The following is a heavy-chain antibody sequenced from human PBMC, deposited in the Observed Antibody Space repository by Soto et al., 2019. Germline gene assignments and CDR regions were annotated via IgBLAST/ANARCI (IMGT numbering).Heavy chain of an antibody. CDR3: ARDWATTVQGAMLATDYFGMDV. J-gene: IGHJ6*02. CDR1: EFSFRTYA. Sequence: QVQLVESGGGVVQPGRSLRLSCVASEFSFRTYALHWVRQAPGKGLQWVAVISYDGSHKYYADSVKGRFTISRDNSRNTLYLQMNSLRTEDTAVYYCARDWATTVQGAMLATDYFGMDVWGQGTTVTVSS. D-gene: IGHD3-10*01. CDR2: ISYDGSHK. V-gene: IGHV3-30-3*01.